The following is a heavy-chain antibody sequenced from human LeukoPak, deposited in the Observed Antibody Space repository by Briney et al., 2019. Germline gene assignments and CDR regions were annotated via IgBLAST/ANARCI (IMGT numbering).Heavy chain of an antibody. J-gene: IGHJ5*02. CDR1: GYTFTSYY. Sequence: ASVKVSCKASGYTFTSYYMHWVRQAPGQGLEWMGWINPNSGGTNYAQKFQGRVTMTRDTSISTAYMELSRLRSDDTAVYYFARDGGRSSSWPQFLFDPWGQGTLVTVSS. D-gene: IGHD6-13*01. V-gene: IGHV1-2*02. CDR2: INPNSGGT. CDR3: ARDGGRSSSWPQFLFDP.